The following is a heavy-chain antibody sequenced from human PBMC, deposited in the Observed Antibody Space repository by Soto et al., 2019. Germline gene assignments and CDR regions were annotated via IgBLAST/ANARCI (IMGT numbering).Heavy chain of an antibody. V-gene: IGHV5-51*01. CDR1: GYSVSRSW. J-gene: IGHJ4*02. CDR3: ARRYYISSSRCLGY. Sequence: GAALKRSGKRCGYSVSRSWSAPARQIPRKGLEWMGIIYPGDSDTRYSPSFQGQVTILADKSISTAYLQWSSLKASDTAMYYCARRYYISSSRCLGYWGQGTLVTVSS. CDR2: IYPGDSDT. D-gene: IGHD2-2*01.